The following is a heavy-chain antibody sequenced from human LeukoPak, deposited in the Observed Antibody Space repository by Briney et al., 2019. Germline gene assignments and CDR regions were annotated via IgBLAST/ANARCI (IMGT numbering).Heavy chain of an antibody. CDR3: ARVSAPGIAVAGGEYFQH. V-gene: IGHV3-30*03. Sequence: GMSLRLSCAASGFTFSSYGMHWVRQAPGKGLEWVAVISYDGSNKYYADSVKGRFTISRDNSKNTLYLQMNSLRAEDTAVYYCARVSAPGIAVAGGEYFQHWGQGTLVTVSS. J-gene: IGHJ1*01. CDR1: GFTFSSYG. CDR2: ISYDGSNK. D-gene: IGHD6-19*01.